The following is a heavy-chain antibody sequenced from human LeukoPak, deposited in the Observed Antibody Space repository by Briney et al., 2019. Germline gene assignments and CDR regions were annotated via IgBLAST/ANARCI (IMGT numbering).Heavy chain of an antibody. J-gene: IGHJ4*02. D-gene: IGHD1-26*01. V-gene: IGHV4-59*12. CDR2: IYYSGST. Sequence: SETLSLTCTVSGGSINNYFWTWMRQPPGKGLEWIGQIYYSGSTNYNPSLKSRVTISVDTSKNQFSLKVSSVSAADTAVYYCARAQYSGSCLDYWGQGTLVTVPT. CDR1: GGSINNYF. CDR3: ARAQYSGSCLDY.